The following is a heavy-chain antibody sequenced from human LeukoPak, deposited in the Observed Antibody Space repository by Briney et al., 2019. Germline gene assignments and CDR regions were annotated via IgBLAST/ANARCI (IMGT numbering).Heavy chain of an antibody. CDR2: INPNSGYT. V-gene: IGHV1-2*02. D-gene: IGHD3-16*01. Sequence: EASVKVSCKASGYTFTGNHLYWVRQAPGQGLECMGWINPNSGYTNYAQNFQGRVTMTRDTSISTAYMELSSLRSDDTAVYYCARERGINAFDIWGQGTMVTVSS. CDR1: GYTFTGNH. J-gene: IGHJ3*02. CDR3: ARERGINAFDI.